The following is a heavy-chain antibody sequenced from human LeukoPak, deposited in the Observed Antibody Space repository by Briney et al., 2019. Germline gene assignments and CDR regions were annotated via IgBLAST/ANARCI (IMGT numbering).Heavy chain of an antibody. CDR3: AKGITPAAGRLGVDY. CDR2: ISGSGGST. D-gene: IGHD6-13*01. V-gene: IGHV3-23*01. J-gene: IGHJ4*02. CDR1: GFTFSSYA. Sequence: GGSLRLSCAASGFTFSSYAMSWVRQAPGKGLEWVSAISGSGGSTYYADSVKGRFTISRDNSKNTLYLQMNSLRAEGTAVYYCAKGITPAAGRLGVDYWGQGTLVTVSS.